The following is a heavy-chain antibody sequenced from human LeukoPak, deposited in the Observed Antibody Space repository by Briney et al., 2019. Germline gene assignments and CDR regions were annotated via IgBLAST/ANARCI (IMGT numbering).Heavy chain of an antibody. CDR3: SGTGTTNDYYYMDV. Sequence: SVKVSCKASGDKFNTYAFCWVRQAPGQGHEWMGGIIPIFDKTNYPQKFQGRVSITTDESTSTSYMELSSLRSEDTAVYYCSGTGTTNDYYYMDVWGKGTMVTVSS. CDR1: GDKFNTYA. D-gene: IGHD1-7*01. J-gene: IGHJ6*03. CDR2: IIPIFDKT. V-gene: IGHV1-69*05.